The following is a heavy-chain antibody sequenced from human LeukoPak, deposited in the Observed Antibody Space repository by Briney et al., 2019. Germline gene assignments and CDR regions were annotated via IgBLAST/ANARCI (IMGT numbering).Heavy chain of an antibody. D-gene: IGHD3-10*01. CDR1: GGTFSSYA. J-gene: IGHJ6*03. Sequence: SVKVSCKTSGGTFSSYAISWVRQAPGQGLEWIGDIIPIFDTANYAQKFQGRVTITADESATTSYMELSSLRSEDTAVYYCARDATVRGPYGGHHFYSYMDVWGKGTTVTVSS. CDR2: IIPIFDTA. V-gene: IGHV1-69*13. CDR3: ARDATVRGPYGGHHFYSYMDV.